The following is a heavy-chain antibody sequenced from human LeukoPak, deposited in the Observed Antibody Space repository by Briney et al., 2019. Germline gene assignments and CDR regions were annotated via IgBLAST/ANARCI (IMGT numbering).Heavy chain of an antibody. CDR1: GGTFSSYA. Sequence: SVKVTCKASGGTFSSYAISWVRQAPGQGLEWMGGIIPIFGTANYAQKFQGRVTITADESTSTAYMELSSLRSEDTAVYYCARATGPTSGHVDYWGQGTLVTVSS. CDR2: IIPIFGTA. V-gene: IGHV1-69*13. J-gene: IGHJ4*02. CDR3: ARATGPTSGHVDY. D-gene: IGHD2-2*01.